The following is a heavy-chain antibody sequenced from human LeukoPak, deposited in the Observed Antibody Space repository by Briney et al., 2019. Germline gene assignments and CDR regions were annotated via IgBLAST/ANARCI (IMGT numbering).Heavy chain of an antibody. D-gene: IGHD6-6*01. CDR2: IYYRGST. Sequence: SETLSLTCTVSGDSISSSRHSWGWIRQPPGKGLEWIGSIYYRGSTHYNPSLMSRVTISVDTANNQFSLEPRSVTAADTAVYYCARRDPRGEAARLGYFDYGGQGTLVTVSS. J-gene: IGHJ4*02. V-gene: IGHV4-39*01. CDR1: GDSISSSRHS. CDR3: ARRDPRGEAARLGYFDY.